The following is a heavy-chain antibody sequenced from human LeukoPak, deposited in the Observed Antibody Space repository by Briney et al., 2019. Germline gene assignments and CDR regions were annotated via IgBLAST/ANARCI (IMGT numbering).Heavy chain of an antibody. D-gene: IGHD4-17*01. CDR1: GFTISNYW. Sequence: PGGSLRLSCVASGFTISNYWMSWVRQAPGKGLEWVANIKPDGSQNDYVGSVKGRFTISRDNAKNSLYLQLNSLRAEDTAVYYCTRDGYADSATDGFDVWGQGTMVTVSS. V-gene: IGHV3-7*01. J-gene: IGHJ3*01. CDR3: TRDGYADSATDGFDV. CDR2: IKPDGSQN.